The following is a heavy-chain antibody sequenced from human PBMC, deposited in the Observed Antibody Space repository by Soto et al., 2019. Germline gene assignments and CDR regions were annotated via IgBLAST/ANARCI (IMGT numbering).Heavy chain of an antibody. CDR2: IYYSGST. Sequence: SETLSLTCTVSGGSISSSSYYWGWIRQPPGKGLEWIGSIYYSGSTYYNPSLKSRVTISVDTSKNQFSLKLSSVTAADTAVYYCVYGSGSYRDNFDYRGQGTLVTVSS. CDR1: GGSISSSSYY. CDR3: VYGSGSYRDNFDY. J-gene: IGHJ4*02. D-gene: IGHD3-10*01. V-gene: IGHV4-39*01.